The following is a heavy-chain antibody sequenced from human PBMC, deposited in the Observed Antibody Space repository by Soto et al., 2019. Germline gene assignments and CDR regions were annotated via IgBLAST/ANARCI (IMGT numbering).Heavy chain of an antibody. D-gene: IGHD6-13*01. Sequence: GGSLRLSCAASGFTFSSYAMSWVRQAPGKGLEWVSAISGSGGSTYYADSVKGRFTISRDNSKNTLDLQMNSLRAEDAAVYYSAKGSGGQQLAFDYWGQGTLVTVSS. CDR3: AKGSGGQQLAFDY. CDR2: ISGSGGST. V-gene: IGHV3-23*01. J-gene: IGHJ4*02. CDR1: GFTFSSYA.